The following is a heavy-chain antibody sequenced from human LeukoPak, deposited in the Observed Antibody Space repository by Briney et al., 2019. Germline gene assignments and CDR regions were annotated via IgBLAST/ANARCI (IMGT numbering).Heavy chain of an antibody. CDR1: GFTVSSNY. Sequence: PGGSLRLSCAASGFTVSSNYMTWVRQAPGRGLQWVSLIYSAGSTYYADSVKGRFTISRDNSKNTLFLQMNSLRAEDTAVYYCARGYCTNGVCFDSWGQGTLVTASS. J-gene: IGHJ4*02. CDR3: ARGYCTNGVCFDS. D-gene: IGHD2-8*01. V-gene: IGHV3-53*01. CDR2: IYSAGST.